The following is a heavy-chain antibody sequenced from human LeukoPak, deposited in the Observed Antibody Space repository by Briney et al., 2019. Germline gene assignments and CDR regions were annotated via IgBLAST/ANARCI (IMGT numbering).Heavy chain of an antibody. J-gene: IGHJ6*03. D-gene: IGHD3-10*01. V-gene: IGHV1-2*06. CDR3: ARDLGSGSYYNVEYYYYMDV. CDR1: GYTFTGYY. CDR2: INPNSGGT. Sequence: ASVKVSCKASGYTFTGYYMHWVRQAPGQGLEWMGRINPNSGGTNYAQKFQGRVTMTRDTSISTAYMELSRLRSDDTAVYYCARDLGSGSYYNVEYYYYMDVWGKGTTVTVSS.